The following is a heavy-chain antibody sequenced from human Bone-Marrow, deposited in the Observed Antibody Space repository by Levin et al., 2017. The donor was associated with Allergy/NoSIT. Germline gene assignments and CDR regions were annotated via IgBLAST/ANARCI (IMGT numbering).Heavy chain of an antibody. CDR2: ISAYNGNT. CDR1: GYTFTSYG. CDR3: ARAVSGPYFDY. V-gene: IGHV1-18*01. J-gene: IGHJ4*02. D-gene: IGHD6-19*01. Sequence: GESLKISCKASGYTFTSYGITWVRQAPGQGLEWMGWISAYNGNTNYAQKLQGRVTMTTDTSTSTAYMELRSLRSDDTAVYYCARAVSGPYFDYWGQGTLVTVSS.